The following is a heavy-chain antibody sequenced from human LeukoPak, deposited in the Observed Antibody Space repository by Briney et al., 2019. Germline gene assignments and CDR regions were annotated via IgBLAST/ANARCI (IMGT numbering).Heavy chain of an antibody. CDR2: IHPYGFT. V-gene: IGHV4-34*01. D-gene: IGHD3-9*01. CDR3: SRGSDESKTGDS. CDR1: RGSFSNYF. J-gene: IGHJ4*02. Sequence: SDTLSLTCAVSRGSFSNYFWSSIRQPPGKGLEWIGEIHPYGFTNFNPSLKSRLSISVDTSKNQFYLKLTSVTAADTAVYYCSRGSDESKTGDSWGQGSLVTVSS.